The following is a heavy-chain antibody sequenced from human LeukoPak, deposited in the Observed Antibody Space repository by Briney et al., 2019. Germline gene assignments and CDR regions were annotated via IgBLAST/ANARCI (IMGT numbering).Heavy chain of an antibody. J-gene: IGHJ5*01. D-gene: IGHD2-2*01. CDR3: ASRIVVSPTAIETWFDS. Sequence: SQTLSLTCAVAAPSVSSSTYFWGWIRQPPGGGPEWLGSVSHSGATYYNPSLKSRFTITLHTAKNQISLTVTSVTVAEPTLYFCASRIVVSPTAIETWFDSWGQGTLVTVS. CDR2: VSHSGAT. V-gene: IGHV4-39*06. CDR1: APSVSSSTYF.